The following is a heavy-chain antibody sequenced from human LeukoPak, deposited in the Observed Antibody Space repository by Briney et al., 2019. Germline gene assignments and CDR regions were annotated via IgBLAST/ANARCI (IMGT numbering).Heavy chain of an antibody. D-gene: IGHD5-18*01. J-gene: IGHJ3*02. CDR1: GGSITTDY. CDR2: MYHSGTS. Sequence: SDTLSLTCSVSGGSITTDYFNWIRQSPGEGLEWIGYMYHSGTSDYNPSLQSRVTISVDTSNNKVSLNLSSVTTADTAVYYCATTRGYSTDDAFDIWGQGTQVTVSS. V-gene: IGHV4-59*07. CDR3: ATTRGYSTDDAFDI.